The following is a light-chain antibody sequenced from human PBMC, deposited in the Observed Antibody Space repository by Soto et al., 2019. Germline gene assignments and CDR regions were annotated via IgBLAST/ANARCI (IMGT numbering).Light chain of an antibody. V-gene: IGKV3D-15*01. CDR3: QQYGSSPPRT. J-gene: IGKJ1*01. CDR2: GAS. CDR1: QSVRGN. Sequence: EIVMTQSPATLSVSPGERATLSCRASQSVRGNLAWYQQKPGQAPRLLIYGASTRATDVPDRFGGSGSGADFTLPISSLEPAEFAVDYCQQYGSSPPRTFGQGTKVDIK.